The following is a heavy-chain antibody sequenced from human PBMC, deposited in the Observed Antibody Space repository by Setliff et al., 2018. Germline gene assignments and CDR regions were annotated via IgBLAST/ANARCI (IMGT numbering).Heavy chain of an antibody. Sequence: SETLSLTCTVSGDSISSGSYYWTWIRQPAGKGLEWISHFHTGGSTNYNRSLRSRVSISVDTSKNQFSLRLSSVTAADTATYYCARAGPTVTFFRVLVISWWDPWGQGSLVTVSS. J-gene: IGHJ5*02. D-gene: IGHD3-3*01. CDR1: GDSISSGSYY. CDR3: ARAGPTVTFFRVLVISWWDP. CDR2: FHTGGST. V-gene: IGHV4-61*09.